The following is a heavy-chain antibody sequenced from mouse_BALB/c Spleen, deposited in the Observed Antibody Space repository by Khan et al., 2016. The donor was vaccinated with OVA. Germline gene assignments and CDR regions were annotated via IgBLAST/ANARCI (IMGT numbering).Heavy chain of an antibody. D-gene: IGHD6-1*01. Sequence: QVQLQQSGPGLVAPSQSLSITCTVSGFSLTNYGINWVRQPPGKGLEWLGVIWGDGNTNYHSVLKSSLSISKDNSKSQVFFKLNRLQTDDTAKYYCARFAPATSNFSAVDFWGQGTLVTVSS. V-gene: IGHV2-3*01. CDR3: ARFAPATSNFSAVDF. CDR1: GFSLTNYG. CDR2: IWGDGNT. J-gene: IGHJ4*01.